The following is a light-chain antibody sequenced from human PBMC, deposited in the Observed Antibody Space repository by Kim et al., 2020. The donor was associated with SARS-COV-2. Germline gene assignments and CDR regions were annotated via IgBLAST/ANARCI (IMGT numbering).Light chain of an antibody. CDR3: SSYAGSNIV. J-gene: IGLJ1*01. CDR1: SSDVSAYIY. Sequence: QSALTQPPFASGSPGQSVTISCTGTSSDVSAYIYVSWYQQHPGTAPKLMIYEVTKRPSGVPDRFSGSQSGNTASLTVSGLQAEDEADYYCSSYAGSNIVFGTGTKVTVL. CDR2: EVT. V-gene: IGLV2-8*01.